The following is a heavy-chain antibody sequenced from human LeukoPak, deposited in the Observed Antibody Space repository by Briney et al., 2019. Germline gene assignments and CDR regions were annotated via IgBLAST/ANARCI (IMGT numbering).Heavy chain of an antibody. CDR2: IIPIFGTA. CDR1: GGTFSSYA. CDR3: ARSGGAGYYTDFDY. D-gene: IGHD3/OR15-3a*01. Sequence: SVKVSCKASGGTFSSYAISWARQAPGQGLEWMGRIIPIFGTANYAQKFQGRVTITTDESTSTAYMELSSLRSEDTAVYYCARSGGAGYYTDFDYWGQGTLVTVSS. V-gene: IGHV1-69*05. J-gene: IGHJ4*02.